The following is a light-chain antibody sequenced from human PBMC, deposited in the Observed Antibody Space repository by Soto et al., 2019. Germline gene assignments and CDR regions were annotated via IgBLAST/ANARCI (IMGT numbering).Light chain of an antibody. CDR1: QGISSY. CDR3: QHLNSYLFT. V-gene: IGKV1-9*01. Sequence: DIQLTQSPSFLSASVGDRVTITCRASQGISSYLAWYQQKPGKAPNLLIYAASTLQSGVPSRFSGSGSGTEFTLTISSLQPEDFATYYCQHLNSYLFTFGPGTKVDI. J-gene: IGKJ3*01. CDR2: AAS.